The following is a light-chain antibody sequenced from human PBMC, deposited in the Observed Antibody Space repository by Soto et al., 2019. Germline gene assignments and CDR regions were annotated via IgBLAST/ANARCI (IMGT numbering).Light chain of an antibody. J-gene: IGKJ5*01. V-gene: IGKV1-39*01. CDR1: HPISNY. CDR3: QQTYATPIT. CDR2: GAS. Sequence: DIPMTQSPSSLSASVGDRVTITCRASHPISNYLNWYQHKPGKAPTLLIYGASTLQSGVPSRFSGSESGTAFTLTITSLQPEDCATYYCQQTYATPITFGQGTRLEI.